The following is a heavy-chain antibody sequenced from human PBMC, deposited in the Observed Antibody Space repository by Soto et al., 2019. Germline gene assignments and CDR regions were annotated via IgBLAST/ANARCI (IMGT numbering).Heavy chain of an antibody. J-gene: IGHJ4*02. CDR1: GFTFSGSA. V-gene: IGHV3-73*01. CDR3: IASYCCGSRCYAFDF. Sequence: GGSLRLSCAASGFTFSGSAIHWVRQASWKGLEWVGHIGSKANNYATAYAASLKGRFTISRDDSKNTAFLQMNSLKTEDTAVYYCIASYCCGSRCYAFDFWGQGTLVTVSS. D-gene: IGHD2-2*01. CDR2: IGSKANNYAT.